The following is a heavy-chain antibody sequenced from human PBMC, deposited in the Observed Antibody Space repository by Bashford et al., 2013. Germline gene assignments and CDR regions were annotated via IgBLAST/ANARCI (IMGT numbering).Heavy chain of an antibody. D-gene: IGHD2-15*01. Sequence: VRQAPGKGLVWVSRMNGDGSSTNYADSVKGRFTISRDNAKNTLYLQMNNLRAEDTAMYYCATRNKACGGGSCLDPWGQGTLVTVSS. CDR2: MNGDGSST. V-gene: IGHV3-74*01. CDR3: ATRNKACGGGSCLDP. J-gene: IGHJ5*02.